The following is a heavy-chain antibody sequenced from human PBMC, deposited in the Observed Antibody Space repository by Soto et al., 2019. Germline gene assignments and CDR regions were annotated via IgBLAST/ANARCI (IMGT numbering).Heavy chain of an antibody. D-gene: IGHD3-10*01. J-gene: IGHJ4*02. CDR1: GGSISSGGYS. CDR2: IYHSGST. Sequence: SETLSLTCAVSGGSISSGGYSWSWIRQPPGKGLEWIGYIYHSGSTYYNPSLKSRVTISVDRSKNQFSLKLSSVTAADTSVYYCARAYGSGSYYNVPYFDYWGQGTLVTVSS. V-gene: IGHV4-30-2*01. CDR3: ARAYGSGSYYNVPYFDY.